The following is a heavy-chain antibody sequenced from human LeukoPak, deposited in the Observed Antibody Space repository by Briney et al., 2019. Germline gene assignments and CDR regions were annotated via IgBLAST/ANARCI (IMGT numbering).Heavy chain of an antibody. CDR3: ARVSSSRYGGNWFDP. CDR1: GDSINSNTYY. J-gene: IGHJ5*02. V-gene: IGHV4-39*07. D-gene: IGHD6-13*01. Sequence: SETLSLTCTVSGDSINSNTYYWGWIRQPPGKGLEWIANIYYSGSTYYNPSLKSRVTISVDTSKNQFSLKLSSVTAADTAVYYCARVSSSRYGGNWFDPWGQGTLVTVSS. CDR2: IYYSGST.